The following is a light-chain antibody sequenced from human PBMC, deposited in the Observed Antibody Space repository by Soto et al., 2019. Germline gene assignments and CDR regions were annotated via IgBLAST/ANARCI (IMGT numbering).Light chain of an antibody. Sequence: QSVLTQPASVSGSPGQSITISCTGTSSDVGSYNLVSWYQQHPGKAPKVMIYEVSKRPSGVPNRFSGSKSGNTASLTISGLQAEDEADYYCCSYAGSSTYVFGTGTKVPV. CDR2: EVS. V-gene: IGLV2-23*02. CDR3: CSYAGSSTYV. J-gene: IGLJ1*01. CDR1: SSDVGSYNL.